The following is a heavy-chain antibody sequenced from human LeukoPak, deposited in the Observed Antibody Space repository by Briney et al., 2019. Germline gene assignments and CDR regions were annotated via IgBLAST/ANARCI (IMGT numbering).Heavy chain of an antibody. CDR1: GFIFSSYG. V-gene: IGHV3-30*02. CDR2: IRYDGRNK. J-gene: IGHJ4*02. CDR3: ARDGYGDYGNDY. D-gene: IGHD4-17*01. Sequence: GGSLRLSCAASGFIFSSYGMHWVRQAPGKGLEWVAFIRYDGRNKYYADSVKGRFTISRDNAKNSLYLQMNSLRAEDTAVYYCARDGYGDYGNDYWGQGILVTVSS.